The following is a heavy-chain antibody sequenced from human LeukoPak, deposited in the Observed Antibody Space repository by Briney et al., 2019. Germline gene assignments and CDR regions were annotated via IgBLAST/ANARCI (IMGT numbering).Heavy chain of an antibody. D-gene: IGHD4-17*01. CDR2: ISHSGST. Sequence: PSETLSLTCSVSGYSISNDYYWGWIRQFPEKGLEWLGSISHSGSTYYNPSLRSRVTISRDMPKNQFSLELNSVTAADTAVYYWAGISTGSGSRHWGQGTLVTVSS. CDR3: AGISTGSGSRH. V-gene: IGHV4-38-2*02. J-gene: IGHJ1*01. CDR1: GYSISNDYY.